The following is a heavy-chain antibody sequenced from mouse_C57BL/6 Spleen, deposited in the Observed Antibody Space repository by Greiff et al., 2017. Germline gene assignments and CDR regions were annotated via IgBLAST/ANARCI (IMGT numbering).Heavy chain of an antibody. CDR3: TREGTEAWFAY. V-gene: IGHV1-15*01. Sequence: QVQLQQSGAELVRPGASVTLSCKASVYTFTDYEMHWVKQTPVHGLEWIGAIDPETGGTAYNQKFKGKAILTADKSSSTAYMELRSLTSEDSAVYYCTREGTEAWFAYWGQGTLVTVSA. CDR2: IDPETGGT. J-gene: IGHJ3*01. CDR1: VYTFTDYE.